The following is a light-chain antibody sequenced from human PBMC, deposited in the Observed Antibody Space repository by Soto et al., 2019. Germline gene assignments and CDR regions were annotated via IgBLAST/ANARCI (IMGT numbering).Light chain of an antibody. CDR3: QQYNNWPPLT. J-gene: IGKJ4*01. Sequence: EIVMTQSPATLSVSPGERATLSCRASQSVSSNLAWYQQKPGQAPRLLIYGASTRATGIPARFSGSGSETEFTLTISSLQSEDFAVYYCQQYNNWPPLTFGGGNKGEIK. CDR2: GAS. V-gene: IGKV3-15*01. CDR1: QSVSSN.